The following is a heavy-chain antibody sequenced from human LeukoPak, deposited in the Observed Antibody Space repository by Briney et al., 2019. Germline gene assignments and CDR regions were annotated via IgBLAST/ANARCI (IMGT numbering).Heavy chain of an antibody. CDR1: GYSFTSYW. D-gene: IGHD3-10*01. CDR3: AREAYYGIGYFHY. CDR2: IYPGDSDT. J-gene: IGHJ4*02. V-gene: IGHV5-51*01. Sequence: GESLKISCTGSGYSFTSYWIGWVRQMPGKGLEWMGIIYPGDSDTRYSPSFQGQGTISADKSISTAYLQWSSLKASDTAMYYCAREAYYGIGYFHYWGQGTLVTVSS.